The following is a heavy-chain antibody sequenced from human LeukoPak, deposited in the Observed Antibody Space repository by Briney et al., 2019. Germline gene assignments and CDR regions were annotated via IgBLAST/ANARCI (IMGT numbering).Heavy chain of an antibody. CDR2: INHSGST. Sequence: SETLSLTCAVYGGSFSGYYWSWIRQPPGKGLEWIGEINHSGSTNYNPSLKSRVTISVDTSKNQFSLKLSSVTAADTAVYYCARGCGAVAGTSRYFDLWGRGTLVTVSS. D-gene: IGHD6-19*01. V-gene: IGHV4-34*01. CDR3: ARGCGAVAGTSRYFDL. CDR1: GGSFSGYY. J-gene: IGHJ2*01.